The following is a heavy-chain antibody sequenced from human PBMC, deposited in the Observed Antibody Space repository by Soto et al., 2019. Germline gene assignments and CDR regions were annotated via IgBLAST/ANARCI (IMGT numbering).Heavy chain of an antibody. CDR1: GGSFSGYY. CDR2: INHSGST. D-gene: IGHD2-8*02. CDR3: ARDKITGLFDY. Sequence: SETLSLTCXVXGGSFSGYYWTWIRQPPGTGLEWIGEINHSGSTNYNPSLKSRVTISVDTSKNQFSLKLTSVTAADTAVYYCARDKITGLFDYWGQGTLVTAPQ. J-gene: IGHJ4*02. V-gene: IGHV4-34*01.